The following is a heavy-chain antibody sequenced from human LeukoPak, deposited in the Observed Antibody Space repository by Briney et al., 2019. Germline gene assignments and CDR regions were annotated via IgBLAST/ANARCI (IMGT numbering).Heavy chain of an antibody. CDR1: GFTFSSYA. CDR3: EMSRAARQDDASDI. Sequence: GGSLRLSCAASGFTFSSYAMSWVRQAPWKGLEWVSAISGSGGSTYYADSVKGRFTISRDNSKNTLYLQMNSLRAEDTAVYYCEMSRAARQDDASDIWGQGTTVTVSS. CDR2: ISGSGGST. V-gene: IGHV3-23*01. J-gene: IGHJ3*02. D-gene: IGHD6-6*01.